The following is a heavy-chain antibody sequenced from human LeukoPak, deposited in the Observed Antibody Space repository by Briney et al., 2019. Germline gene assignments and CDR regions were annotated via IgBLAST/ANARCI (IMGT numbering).Heavy chain of an antibody. D-gene: IGHD1-26*01. V-gene: IGHV4-34*01. Sequence: SETLSLTCAVYGGSFSDYYWSWIRQPPGKGLEWIGEINHSGSTNYNPSLKSRVTISVDTSKNQFSLKLSSVTAADTAVYYCARSQFSGSYYRAFDIWGQGTMVTVSS. CDR1: GGSFSDYY. J-gene: IGHJ3*02. CDR2: INHSGST. CDR3: ARSQFSGSYYRAFDI.